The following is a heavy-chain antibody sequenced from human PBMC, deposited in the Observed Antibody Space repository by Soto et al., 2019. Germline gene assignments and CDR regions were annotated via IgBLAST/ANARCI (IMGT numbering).Heavy chain of an antibody. V-gene: IGHV1-18*01. Sequence: ASVKVSCKAAGYTFSSYGISWGRQAPGQGFEWMGWISGYNSITKYSQKFQGRVTITRDTSASTAYMELSSLRSEDTAVYYCARGYSSGWYSRAFDYWGQGTLVTVSS. J-gene: IGHJ4*02. CDR3: ARGYSSGWYSRAFDY. D-gene: IGHD6-19*01. CDR2: ISGYNSIT. CDR1: GYTFSSYG.